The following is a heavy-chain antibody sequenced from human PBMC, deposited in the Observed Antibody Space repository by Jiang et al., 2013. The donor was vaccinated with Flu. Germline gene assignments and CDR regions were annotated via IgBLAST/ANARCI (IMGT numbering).Heavy chain of an antibody. CDR2: IKNDGTDT. V-gene: IGHV3-74*01. J-gene: IGHJ4*02. Sequence: VQLVESGGGLLQPGGSLRLSCEASGFTFSRYWMHWIRQVPGKGLVWVSRIKNDGTDTRYADSVMGRFAVSRDNARNTLYLQLNSVRAEDTAIYYCARDREDIVTDYHPLFDNWVREPWSPSPQ. CDR3: ARDREDIVTDYHPLFDN. CDR1: GFTFSRYW. D-gene: IGHD3-9*01.